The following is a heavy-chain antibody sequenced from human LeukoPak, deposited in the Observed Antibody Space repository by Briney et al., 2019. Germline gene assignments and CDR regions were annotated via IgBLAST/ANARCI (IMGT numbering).Heavy chain of an antibody. D-gene: IGHD4-23*01. V-gene: IGHV3-21*01. CDR2: ISSSSSYI. Sequence: GGSLRLSCAASGFTFSSYSMNWVRQAPGKGLEWVSSISSSSSYIYYADSVKGRFTISRDNAKNSLYLQMNSLRAEDTAVYYCARVGPLRWQINLGDAFDIWGQGTMVTVSS. J-gene: IGHJ3*02. CDR3: ARVGPLRWQINLGDAFDI. CDR1: GFTFSSYS.